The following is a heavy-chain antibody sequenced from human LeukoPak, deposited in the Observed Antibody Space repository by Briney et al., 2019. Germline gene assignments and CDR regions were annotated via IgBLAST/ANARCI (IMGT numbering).Heavy chain of an antibody. V-gene: IGHV3-33*06. CDR3: AKSIFPSGDVYNPIDC. J-gene: IGHJ4*02. Sequence: QPGRSLRLSCAASGFTFSSYGMHWVRQAPGKGLGWVAVIWYDGINKYYVDSVKGRFTISRDNSKNTLYLQMNSLRVEDTAVYYCAKSIFPSGDVYNPIDCWGQGTLVSVSS. D-gene: IGHD5-24*01. CDR1: GFTFSSYG. CDR2: IWYDGINK.